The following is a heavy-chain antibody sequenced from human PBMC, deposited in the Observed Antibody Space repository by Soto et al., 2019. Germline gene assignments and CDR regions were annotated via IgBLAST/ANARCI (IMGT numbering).Heavy chain of an antibody. CDR3: ASHRIATNNYKRFDP. D-gene: IGHD4-4*01. J-gene: IGHJ5*02. Sequence: PSESMSLTSSVYSPSLTMLSYDWTWIRQVAGKSVQWSGHIYEIVADDYNPSLMDQITISQDTSERPYSLNLRLVTAADTAVYYCASHRIATNNYKRFDPWGQGNLVTGS. V-gene: IGHV4-31*01. CDR1: SPSLTMLSYD. CDR2: IYEIVAD.